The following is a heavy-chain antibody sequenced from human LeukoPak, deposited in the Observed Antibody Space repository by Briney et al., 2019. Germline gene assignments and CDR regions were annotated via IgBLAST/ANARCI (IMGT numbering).Heavy chain of an antibody. CDR3: AKDRSVTAGDSDY. CDR1: GFTFSSYA. D-gene: IGHD2-21*02. CDR2: IISGTGGT. V-gene: IGHV3-23*01. J-gene: IGHJ4*02. Sequence: GGSLRLSCAASGFTFSSYAMSWVRQAPGKGLERVSTIISGTGGTIYADSVKGRLTISRDNSKNTLYLQMNSLRAEDTAVYSCAKDRSVTAGDSDYWGQGTLVTVSS.